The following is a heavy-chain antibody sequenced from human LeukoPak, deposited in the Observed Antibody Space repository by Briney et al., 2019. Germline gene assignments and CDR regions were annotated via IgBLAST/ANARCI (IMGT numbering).Heavy chain of an antibody. J-gene: IGHJ4*02. D-gene: IGHD5-18*01. CDR3: AREVDTAMVFPHYFDY. CDR1: GDSVSSNSAA. CDR2: TYYRSKWYN. Sequence: SQTLSLTCAISGDSVSSNSAAWNWIRQSPSRGLEWLGRTYYRSKWYNDYAVSVKSRITINPDTSKNQFSLQLNSVTPEDTAVYYCAREVDTAMVFPHYFDYWGQGTLVTVSS. V-gene: IGHV6-1*01.